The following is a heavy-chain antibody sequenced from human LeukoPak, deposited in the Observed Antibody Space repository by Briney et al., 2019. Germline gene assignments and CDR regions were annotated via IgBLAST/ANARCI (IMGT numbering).Heavy chain of an antibody. V-gene: IGHV3-30-3*01. Sequence: GGSLRLSCAASGFTFSAYAMHWVRQAPGKGLEWVAVISYDGTKKYSADSVKGRFTISRDNSKNTLFLQMNSLRPEDTSVYYCARGIIIVSEDAFDIWGQGTMVTVPS. D-gene: IGHD2/OR15-2a*01. CDR2: ISYDGTKK. CDR1: GFTFSAYA. CDR3: ARGIIIVSEDAFDI. J-gene: IGHJ3*02.